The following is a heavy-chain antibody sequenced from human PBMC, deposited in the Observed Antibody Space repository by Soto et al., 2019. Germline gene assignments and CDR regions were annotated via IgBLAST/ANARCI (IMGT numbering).Heavy chain of an antibody. V-gene: IGHV4-39*01. J-gene: IGHJ3*02. CDR1: GGSIRSSSYY. D-gene: IGHD3-22*01. CDR2: IYCSTSP. CDR3: ARNDRELLGEGRNYYDRSGPYAFDI. Sequence: PSETLSLTCSVSGGSIRSSSYYWGWIRQPPGKGLEGSGSIYCSTSPYYTPPPKSRGTISEDTSKNHFSLKLSSVPAADTPVYYCARNDRELLGEGRNYYDRSGPYAFDIWGQGTMVTVS.